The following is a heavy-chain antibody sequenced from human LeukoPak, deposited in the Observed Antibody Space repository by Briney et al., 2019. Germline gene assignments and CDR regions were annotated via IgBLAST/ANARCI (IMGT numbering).Heavy chain of an antibody. CDR1: EFSVGSNY. V-gene: IGHV3-66*01. D-gene: IGHD6-19*01. CDR3: ARADQWLDLDY. CDR2: IYSGGST. J-gene: IGHJ4*02. Sequence: GGSLRLSCAASEFSVGSNYMTWVRQAPGKGLEWVSLIYSGGSTYYADSVKGRFTISRDNSKNTLYLQMNSLRAEDTAVYYCARADQWLDLDYWGQGTLVTVSS.